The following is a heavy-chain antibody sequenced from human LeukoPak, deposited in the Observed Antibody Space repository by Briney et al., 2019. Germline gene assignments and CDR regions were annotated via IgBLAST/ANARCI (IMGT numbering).Heavy chain of an antibody. D-gene: IGHD3-16*01. Sequence: SETLSLTCGVYGGSFSDYYWSWIRQSPGKGLEWIGEINHSGSTNYNPSLKSRVTISIDTSKDQFSLKLSSVTAADTAVYYCARQGYHDYVWGSYEIDIWGQGTMVTVSS. V-gene: IGHV4-34*01. J-gene: IGHJ3*02. CDR3: ARQGYHDYVWGSYEIDI. CDR1: GGSFSDYY. CDR2: INHSGST.